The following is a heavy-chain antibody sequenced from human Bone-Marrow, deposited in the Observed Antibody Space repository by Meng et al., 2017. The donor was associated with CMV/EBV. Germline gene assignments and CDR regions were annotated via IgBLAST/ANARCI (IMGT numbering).Heavy chain of an antibody. CDR2: ISYDGNSE. D-gene: IGHD2-2*01. J-gene: IGHJ4*02. CDR1: GFMFDTYS. CDR3: ARGTTSSLRALGY. V-gene: IGHV3-30*04. Sequence: GGSLRLSCAASGFMFDTYSLHWVHQAPGKGLEWLTFISYDGNSEYCADSVKGRFTISRDNSRNTLFLQMRSLRTEDTAVYYCARGTTSSLRALGYWGQGTLVTVSS.